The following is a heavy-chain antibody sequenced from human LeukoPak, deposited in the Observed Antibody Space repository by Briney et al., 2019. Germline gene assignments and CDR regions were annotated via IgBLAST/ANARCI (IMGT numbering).Heavy chain of an antibody. CDR1: GGSISSGDYY. CDR2: IYYSGST. CDR3: ARLRYSSGWYTTLYGMDV. V-gene: IGHV4-61*08. Sequence: SETLSLTCTVSGGSISSGDYYWSWIRQPPGKGLEWIGYIYYSGSTDYNPSLKSRVTISVDTSKNQFSLKLSSVTAADTAVYYCARLRYSSGWYTTLYGMDVWGQGTTVTVSS. J-gene: IGHJ6*02. D-gene: IGHD6-19*01.